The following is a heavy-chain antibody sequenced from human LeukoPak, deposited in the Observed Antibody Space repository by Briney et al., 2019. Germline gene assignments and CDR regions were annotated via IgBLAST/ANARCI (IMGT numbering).Heavy chain of an antibody. V-gene: IGHV4-59*08. CDR1: GGSINSYY. Sequence: SETLSLTCTVSGGSINSYYWSWIRQPPGKGLDLIGYIYYTWSTNYNPSLKSRVTISVDTSNNKFSLKLTSLTAADTAVYYCVRHLSAGRPAFDIWGQGTMVTVSS. CDR2: IYYTWST. J-gene: IGHJ3*02. CDR3: VRHLSAGRPAFDI. D-gene: IGHD2-15*01.